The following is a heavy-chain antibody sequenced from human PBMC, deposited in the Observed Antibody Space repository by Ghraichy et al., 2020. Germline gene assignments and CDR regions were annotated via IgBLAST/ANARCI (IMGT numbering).Heavy chain of an antibody. J-gene: IGHJ4*02. V-gene: IGHV3-23*01. CDR1: GFTFSRYT. CDR2: ISASGDNK. Sequence: LSLTCAASGFTFSRYTMTWVRQAPGKGLEWVSIISASGDNKYYTDSVKGRFTISRDNSKHPLYLQMNSLRAEDTGVYYCAKDLWVKFDPRAHFDYWGQGTMVTVSS. D-gene: IGHD3-10*01. CDR3: AKDLWVKFDPRAHFDY.